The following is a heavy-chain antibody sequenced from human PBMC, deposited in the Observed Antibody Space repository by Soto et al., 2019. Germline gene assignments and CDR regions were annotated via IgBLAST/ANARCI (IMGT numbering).Heavy chain of an antibody. J-gene: IGHJ6*02. CDR2: IDPSDSYT. CDR3: ARQMGYCSSTSCYMRYYYGMDV. V-gene: IGHV5-10-1*01. D-gene: IGHD2-2*02. CDR1: GYSFTSYW. Sequence: GESLKISCKCSGYSFTSYWISLVRQMPGKGLDWMWRIDPSDSYTNYSPSFQGHVTISADKSISTAYLQWSSLKASDTAMYYCARQMGYCSSTSCYMRYYYGMDVWGQGTTVTVSS.